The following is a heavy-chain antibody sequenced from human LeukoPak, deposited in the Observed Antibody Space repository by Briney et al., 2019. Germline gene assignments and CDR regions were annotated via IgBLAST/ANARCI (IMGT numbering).Heavy chain of an antibody. CDR1: GYTFTSYG. Sequence: ASVKVSCKASGYTFTSYGISWGRQAPGQGLGWMGWISAYNGNTNYAQKLQGRVTLTTDTSTSTAYMELRSLRSDDTAVYYCARSYDSSGYYPDAFDIWGQGTMVTVSS. D-gene: IGHD3-22*01. J-gene: IGHJ3*02. V-gene: IGHV1-18*01. CDR3: ARSYDSSGYYPDAFDI. CDR2: ISAYNGNT.